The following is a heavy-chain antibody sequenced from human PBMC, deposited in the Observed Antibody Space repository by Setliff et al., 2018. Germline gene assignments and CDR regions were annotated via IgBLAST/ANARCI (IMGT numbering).Heavy chain of an antibody. CDR1: GYSFTSYD. D-gene: IGHD3-22*01. J-gene: IGHJ2*01. CDR3: VREHVDTTLIVVPIRGGYFDL. Sequence: ASVKVSCKASGYSFTSYDINWVRLAAGQGLEWMGWVSPIDDGKPGYAQKFQGRVTITWVTSISTAYMELSSLRSEDTAVYFCVREHVDTTLIVVPIRGGYFDLWGRGTLVTVSS. CDR2: VSPIDDGKP. V-gene: IGHV1-8*01.